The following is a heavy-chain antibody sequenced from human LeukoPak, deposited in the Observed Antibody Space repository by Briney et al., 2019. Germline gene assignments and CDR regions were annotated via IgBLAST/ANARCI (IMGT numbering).Heavy chain of an antibody. Sequence: SVKVSCKASGGTFSSYAITWVRQAPGQGLEWMGRIIPILGIATYAQNFQGRVTITADKSTSTAYMELSSLRSGDTAVYYCARDLVVSCINTSCSVAPSDFWGQGTLVTVSS. V-gene: IGHV1-69*04. D-gene: IGHD2-2*01. CDR2: IIPILGIA. CDR1: GGTFSSYA. J-gene: IGHJ4*02. CDR3: ARDLVVSCINTSCSVAPSDF.